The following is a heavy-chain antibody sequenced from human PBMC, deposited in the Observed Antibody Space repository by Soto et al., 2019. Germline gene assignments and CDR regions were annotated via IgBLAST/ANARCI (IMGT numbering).Heavy chain of an antibody. CDR1: GFTFSSYS. V-gene: IGHV3-21*01. Sequence: GGSLRLSCAASGFTFSSYSMNWVRQAPGKGLEWVSSISSSSYIYYADSVKGRFTISRDNAKNSLYLQMNSLRAEDTAVYYCARDRTPRIGAALWFDPWGQGTLVTVSS. CDR3: ARDRTPRIGAALWFDP. CDR2: ISSSSYI. J-gene: IGHJ5*02. D-gene: IGHD6-13*01.